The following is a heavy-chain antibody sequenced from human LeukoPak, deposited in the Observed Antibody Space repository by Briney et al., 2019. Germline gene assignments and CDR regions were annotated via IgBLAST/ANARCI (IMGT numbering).Heavy chain of an antibody. V-gene: IGHV3-11*01. CDR2: ISSSGSTI. CDR1: GFTLSGHY. Sequence: GGSLRLSCAASGFTLSGHYNNWVRQAPGKGVEWGSYISSSGSTIYYADSVKGRFTISRDNAKNSLYLQMNSLRAEDTAVYYCARGSSSYGHDYALDYWGQGTLVTVSS. D-gene: IGHD4-17*01. J-gene: IGHJ4*02. CDR3: ARGSSSYGHDYALDY.